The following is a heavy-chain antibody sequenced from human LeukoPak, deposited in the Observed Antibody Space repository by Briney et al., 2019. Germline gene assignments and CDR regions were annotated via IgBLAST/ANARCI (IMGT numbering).Heavy chain of an antibody. CDR1: GGTFSSYA. CDR3: ARAYSSGWYHFDY. J-gene: IGHJ4*02. CDR2: IIPIFGTA. D-gene: IGHD6-19*01. V-gene: IGHV1-69*01. Sequence: SVKVSCKASGGTFSSYAISWVRQAPGQGLEWMGGIIPIFGTANYAQKFQGRVTITADEPTSTAYMELSSLRSEDTAVYYCARAYSSGWYHFDYWGQGTLVTVSS.